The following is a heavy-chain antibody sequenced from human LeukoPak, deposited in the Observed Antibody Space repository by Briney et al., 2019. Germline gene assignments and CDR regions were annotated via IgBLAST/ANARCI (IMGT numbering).Heavy chain of an antibody. Sequence: PGGSLRLSCAPSGFTFSAYDMHWVRQAPGKGLEWVSAFSSAGDTYYPGAVKSRFTISRNDGKNSLFLQMNNLIAGDTAVYFCVRGALPGYNWYFVLWVRGTLLSVSS. J-gene: IGHJ2*01. CDR2: FSSAGDT. V-gene: IGHV3-13*01. CDR1: GFTFSAYD. CDR3: VRGALPGYNWYFVL. D-gene: IGHD5-24*01.